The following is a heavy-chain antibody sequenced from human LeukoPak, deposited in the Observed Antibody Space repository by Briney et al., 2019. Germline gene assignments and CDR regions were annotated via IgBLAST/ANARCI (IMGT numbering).Heavy chain of an antibody. CDR1: GFTVSSNY. J-gene: IGHJ4*02. CDR2: IYSGGST. Sequence: PGGSLRLSCAASGFTVSSNYMSWVRQAPGKGLEWVSVIYSGGSTYYADSVEGRFTISRDNSKNTLYLQMNSLRAEDTAVYYCARAPQWLDLYFDYWGQGTLVTVSS. D-gene: IGHD6-19*01. V-gene: IGHV3-66*01. CDR3: ARAPQWLDLYFDY.